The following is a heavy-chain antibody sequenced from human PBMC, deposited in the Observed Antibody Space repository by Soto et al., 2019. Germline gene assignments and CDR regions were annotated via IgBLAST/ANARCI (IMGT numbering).Heavy chain of an antibody. Sequence: SETLSLTCPVSGYSISTGNYWGWIRQPPGKGLEWIGSIYQSGSTYYNPSLRGRATISVDTSKNQFSLRLSSVTAADTAVYFSAGVLDAPLYYCDCWGQGTLVAVSS. V-gene: IGHV4-38-2*02. CDR3: AGVLDAPLYYCDC. D-gene: IGHD1-1*01. CDR2: IYQSGST. J-gene: IGHJ4*02. CDR1: GYSISTGNY.